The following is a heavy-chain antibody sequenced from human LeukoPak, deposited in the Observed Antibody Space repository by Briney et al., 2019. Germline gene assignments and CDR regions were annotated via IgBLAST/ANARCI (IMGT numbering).Heavy chain of an antibody. V-gene: IGHV3-53*01. CDR3: ARAIVVVPAAIFYFQH. CDR1: GFTVSSNY. J-gene: IGHJ1*01. D-gene: IGHD2-2*02. CDR2: LYSGGST. Sequence: PGGSLRLSCAASGFTVSSNYMNWVRQAPGKGLEGVSVLYSGGSTYYADSVKGRFTISRDNSKNTLYLQMNSLRAEDTAVYYCARAIVVVPAAIFYFQHWGQGTLVTVSS.